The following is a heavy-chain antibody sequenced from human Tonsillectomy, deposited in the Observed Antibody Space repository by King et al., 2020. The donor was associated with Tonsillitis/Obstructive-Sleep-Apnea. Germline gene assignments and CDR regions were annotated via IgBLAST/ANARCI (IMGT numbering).Heavy chain of an antibody. J-gene: IGHJ3*02. D-gene: IGHD4-11*01. CDR3: ARPKNLYSNLPYPVDI. Sequence: VQLQESGPGLVKPSETLSLTCTVSGGSISSYYWSWIRQPPGKGLEWIGYIYYSGSTNYNPSLKSRVTISVDTSKNQFSLKLSSVTAADTAVYYCARPKNLYSNLPYPVDIWGQGTMVTVSS. V-gene: IGHV4-59*08. CDR2: IYYSGST. CDR1: GGSISSYY.